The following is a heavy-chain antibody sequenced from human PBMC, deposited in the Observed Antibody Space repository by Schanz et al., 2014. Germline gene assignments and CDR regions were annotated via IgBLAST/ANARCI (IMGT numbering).Heavy chain of an antibody. V-gene: IGHV1-18*01. CDR2: ITAYNGDT. J-gene: IGHJ4*02. Sequence: QVQLVQSGAEVKKPGASVKVSCKASGYTFTSHGISWVRQAPGQGLEWMGWITAYNGDTNYALKLQGRVTMTTDTSTGTAYMELRSLRSEDTAVYYCAIDGVDAAAGGNYWGQGTLVTVSS. D-gene: IGHD6-13*01. CDR3: AIDGVDAAAGGNY. CDR1: GYTFTSHG.